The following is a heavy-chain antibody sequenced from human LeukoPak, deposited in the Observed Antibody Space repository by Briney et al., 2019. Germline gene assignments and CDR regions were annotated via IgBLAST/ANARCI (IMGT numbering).Heavy chain of an antibody. J-gene: IGHJ4*02. D-gene: IGHD1-26*01. Sequence: GGSLRLSCAASGFTFSTSTMNWVPQAPGKGLKWVSYITGGSHYIYYADSVKGRFTISRDNAKNSLYLQMNNLRAEDTAVYYCARRGAGFDYWGLGTLVTVSS. CDR1: GFTFSTST. V-gene: IGHV3-21*01. CDR2: ITGGSHYI. CDR3: ARRGAGFDY.